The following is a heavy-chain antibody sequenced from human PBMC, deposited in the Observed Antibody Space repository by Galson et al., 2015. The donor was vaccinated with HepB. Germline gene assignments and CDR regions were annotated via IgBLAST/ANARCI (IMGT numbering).Heavy chain of an antibody. CDR1: EYTFTQLA. V-gene: IGHV1-24*01. Sequence: SVKVSCKVLEYTFTQLAMHWVRQAPGKGLEWMGGFDAEDVETKYADQFQGRLTMTEDPAEETAYMELSGLRSEDTAVYYCVTSEMWMHVWTDWDQGTLVTVSS. CDR3: VTSEMWMHVWTD. J-gene: IGHJ4*02. CDR2: FDAEDVET. D-gene: IGHD5-24*01.